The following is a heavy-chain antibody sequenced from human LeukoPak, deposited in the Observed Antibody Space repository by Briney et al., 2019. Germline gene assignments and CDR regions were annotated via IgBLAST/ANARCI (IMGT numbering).Heavy chain of an antibody. CDR3: ARDYGNNGFDR. V-gene: IGHV4-31*03. CDR2: IYYSGDT. CDR1: GGSISSGDYY. J-gene: IGHJ5*02. D-gene: IGHD4-17*01. Sequence: SETLSLTCTVSGGSISSGDYYWSWIRQHPGKGLEWIGYIYYSGDTYYNPSLRSRVSISVDTSKNQFSLKLSSVTAADTAMYYCARDYGNNGFDRWGQGTLVTVSA.